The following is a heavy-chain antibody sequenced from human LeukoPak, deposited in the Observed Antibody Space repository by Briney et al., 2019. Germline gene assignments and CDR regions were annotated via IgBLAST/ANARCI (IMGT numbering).Heavy chain of an antibody. CDR3: AKDLNVVVPAYYMDV. CDR2: IRNDGSNK. J-gene: IGHJ6*03. Sequence: PGGSLRLSCAASGFTFSSYGLHWGRQAPGKGLEWVAFIRNDGSNKYHADSVKGRFTISRDNSKNTLYLQMNSLRAEDTAVYYCAKDLNVVVPAYYMDVWGKGTTVTVSS. V-gene: IGHV3-30*02. D-gene: IGHD2-2*01. CDR1: GFTFSSYG.